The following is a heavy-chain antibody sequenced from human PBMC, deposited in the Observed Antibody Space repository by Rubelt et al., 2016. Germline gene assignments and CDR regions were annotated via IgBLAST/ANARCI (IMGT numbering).Heavy chain of an antibody. D-gene: IGHD6-13*01. J-gene: IGHJ4*02. CDR1: GGSISSSSYY. CDR3: ARVSIAAATSDY. Sequence: QLQLQESGPGLVKPSETLSLTCTVSGGSISSSSYYWGWIRQSPGKGLEWIGSIYYSGSTYYNPSPKRRVTISVYTSKYQFSRRLRSVTAADTAVYYCARVSIAAATSDYWGQGTLVTVSS. CDR2: IYYSGST. V-gene: IGHV4-39*07.